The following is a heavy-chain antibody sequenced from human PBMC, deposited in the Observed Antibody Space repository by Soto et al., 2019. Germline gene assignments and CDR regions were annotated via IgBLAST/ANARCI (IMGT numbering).Heavy chain of an antibody. CDR1: GGSFSGYY. J-gene: IGHJ4*02. V-gene: IGHV4-34*01. Sequence: SETLSLTCAVYGGSFSGYYWSWIRQPPGKGLEWIGEINHSGSTNYNPSLKSRVTISVDKSKNQFSLKLSSVTAADTAVYYCARDSINMVRGVIKFDYWGQGNLVTLSS. D-gene: IGHD3-10*01. CDR2: INHSGST. CDR3: ARDSINMVRGVIKFDY.